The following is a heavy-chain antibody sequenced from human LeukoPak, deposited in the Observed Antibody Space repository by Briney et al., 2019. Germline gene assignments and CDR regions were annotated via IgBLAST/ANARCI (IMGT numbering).Heavy chain of an antibody. D-gene: IGHD3-16*02. CDR3: ARGGHGMITFGGVIVPSGFDY. V-gene: IGHV3-11*01. CDR1: GFTFSDYY. Sequence: SGGSLRLSCAASGFTFSDYYMSWIRQAPGKGLEWVSYISSSGSTIYYADSVKGRFTISRDNAKNSLYLQMNSLRAEDTAVYYCARGGHGMITFGGVIVPSGFDYWGQGTLVTVSS. J-gene: IGHJ4*02. CDR2: ISSSGSTI.